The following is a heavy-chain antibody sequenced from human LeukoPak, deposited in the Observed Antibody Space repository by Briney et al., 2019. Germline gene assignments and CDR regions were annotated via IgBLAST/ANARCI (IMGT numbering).Heavy chain of an antibody. CDR2: IYQGGST. J-gene: IGHJ4*02. D-gene: IGHD5-24*01. CDR3: ARVRDVYNHVFET. V-gene: IGHV3-53*01. CDR1: TFTVASNY. Sequence: GGSLRLSCAVSTFTVASNYMSWVRQTPGKGLVWVSDIYQGGSTYYSDSVKGRFTISREISKNTLHLQMNNLRVDDTAVYYCARVRDVYNHVFETGAQGTLVTV.